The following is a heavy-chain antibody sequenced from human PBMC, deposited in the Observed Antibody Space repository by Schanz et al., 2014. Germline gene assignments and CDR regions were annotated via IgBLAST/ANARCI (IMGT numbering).Heavy chain of an antibody. Sequence: EVQLVESGGGLVQPGGSLRLSCAASGFNFSDYAMCWVRQAPGKGLEWVSAISGGGGSTYYADSVKGRFTISRDNSKNTLYLQMNSLRAEDTAVYFCVSQTGSPNYWGQGTLVTVSS. CDR3: VSQTGSPNY. V-gene: IGHV3-23*04. J-gene: IGHJ4*02. CDR2: ISGGGGST. D-gene: IGHD6-13*01. CDR1: GFNFSDYA.